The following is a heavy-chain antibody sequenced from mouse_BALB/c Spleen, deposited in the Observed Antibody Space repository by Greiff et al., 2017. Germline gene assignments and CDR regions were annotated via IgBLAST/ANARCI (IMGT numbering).Heavy chain of an antibody. CDR2: IYPGDGDT. V-gene: IGHV1-87*01. CDR3: ARRGGYDYDEGWFAY. J-gene: IGHJ3*01. CDR1: GYTFTSYW. Sequence: VQLQESGAELARPGASVKLSCKASGYTFTSYWMQWVKQRPGQGLEWIGAIYPGDGDTRYTQKFKGKATLTADKSSSTAYMQLSSLASEDSAVYYCARRGGYDYDEGWFAYWGQGTLVTVSA. D-gene: IGHD2-4*01.